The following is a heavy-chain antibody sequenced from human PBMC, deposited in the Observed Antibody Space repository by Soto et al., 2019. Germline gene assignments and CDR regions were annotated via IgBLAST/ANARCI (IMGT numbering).Heavy chain of an antibody. V-gene: IGHV3-30-3*01. J-gene: IGHJ6*01. CDR3: ARGPIQLWRGLIYCYYGMDV. D-gene: IGHD5-18*01. Sequence: QVQLVESGGGVVQPGRSLRLSCAASGFTFSSYAMHWVRQAPGKGLEWVAVISYDGSNKYYAESVKGRFTISSDNSKNPLYLQMNRLRAEDTAVYYRARGPIQLWRGLIYCYYGMDVWGQGPTVTVSS. CDR2: ISYDGSNK. CDR1: GFTFSSYA.